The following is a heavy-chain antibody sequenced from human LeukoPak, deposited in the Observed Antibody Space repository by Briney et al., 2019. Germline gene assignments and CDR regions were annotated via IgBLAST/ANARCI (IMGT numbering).Heavy chain of an antibody. J-gene: IGHJ4*02. V-gene: IGHV3-48*01. Sequence: PGGSLRLSCAASGFTFSGYSMNWVRQAPGKGLEWVSYIDKSGSTILYADSVQGRFTVSRDNGKNSLYLQMNSLRAEDTALYYCATAKNDHWGQGTLVTVSS. CDR3: ATAKNDH. CDR2: IDKSGSTI. CDR1: GFTFSGYS.